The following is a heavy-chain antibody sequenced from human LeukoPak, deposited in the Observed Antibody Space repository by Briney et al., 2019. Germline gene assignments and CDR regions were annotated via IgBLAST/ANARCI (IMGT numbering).Heavy chain of an antibody. Sequence: PGGSLRLSCSASGFTFSSYAMHWVRQAPGKGLEYVSAISSNGGSTYYADSVKGRFTISRDDSKNTLYLQMSSLRAEDTAVYYCAKDVSAGYDSSGYYDYWGQGTLVTVSS. CDR2: ISSNGGST. V-gene: IGHV3-64D*06. CDR3: AKDVSAGYDSSGYYDY. CDR1: GFTFSSYA. D-gene: IGHD3-22*01. J-gene: IGHJ4*02.